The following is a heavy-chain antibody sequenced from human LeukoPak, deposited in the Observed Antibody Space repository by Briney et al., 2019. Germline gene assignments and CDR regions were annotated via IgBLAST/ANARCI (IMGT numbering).Heavy chain of an antibody. CDR1: GGSFSGYY. Sequence: SETLSLTCAVYGGSFSGYYWSWIRQPPGKGLEWIGEINHSGSTNYNPSLKSRVTILVDTSKNQFSLKLSSVTAADTAVYYCARPSAANTPWGQGTLVTVSS. V-gene: IGHV4-34*01. CDR3: ARPSAANTP. J-gene: IGHJ5*02. CDR2: INHSGST. D-gene: IGHD2-2*01.